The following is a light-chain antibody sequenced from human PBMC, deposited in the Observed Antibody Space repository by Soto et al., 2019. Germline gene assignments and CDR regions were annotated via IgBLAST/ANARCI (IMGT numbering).Light chain of an antibody. CDR3: QSYDSGLGGSV. CDR2: SNN. Sequence: QAVVTQPPSVSGAPGQRVTISCAGSNSNIGADYDVHWYQQFPGTAPKLLIFSNNNRPSGVPDRFSGSKSGTSASLAITGLQAEDEADYYCQSYDSGLGGSVFGGGTKLTVL. CDR1: NSNIGADYD. V-gene: IGLV1-40*01. J-gene: IGLJ3*02.